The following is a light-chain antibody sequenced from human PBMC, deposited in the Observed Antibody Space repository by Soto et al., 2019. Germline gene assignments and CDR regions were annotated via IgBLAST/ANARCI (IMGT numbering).Light chain of an antibody. Sequence: AIRMTQSPSSFSASTGDRATITCRACQGISSYLAWYQQKPGKAPKLLIYAASTVQRGVPSKCNGSESGTDFTLTISCLQSEDFAKYYCQQYYCYPRTFGQGTQVEIK. CDR3: QQYYCYPRT. J-gene: IGKJ1*01. CDR2: AAS. V-gene: IGKV1-8*01. CDR1: QGISSY.